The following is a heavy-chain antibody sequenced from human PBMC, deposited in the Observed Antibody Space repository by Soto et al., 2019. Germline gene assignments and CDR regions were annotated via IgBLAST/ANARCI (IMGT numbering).Heavy chain of an antibody. CDR3: ARDKCRYDFCDHFDY. Sequence: EVQLVESGGGLIQPGGSLRLSCAASGFTVSSNYMSWVRQAPGKGLEWVSVIYSGGSTYYADSVKGRFTISRDNSKNTLYLQMNSLRAEDTAVYYCARDKCRYDFCDHFDYWGQGTLVTVSS. CDR1: GFTVSSNY. CDR2: IYSGGST. V-gene: IGHV3-53*01. D-gene: IGHD3-3*01. J-gene: IGHJ4*02.